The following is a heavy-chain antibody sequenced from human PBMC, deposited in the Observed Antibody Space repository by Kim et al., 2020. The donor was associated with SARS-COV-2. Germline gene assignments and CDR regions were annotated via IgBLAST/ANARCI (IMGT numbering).Heavy chain of an antibody. CDR2: ISYSGSA. CDR3: ARRLHHDPYCFDS. V-gene: IGHV4-39*02. J-gene: IGHJ4*02. CDR1: DDSITSRSYF. D-gene: IGHD3-3*01. Sequence: SETLSLTCTVSDDSITSRSYFWAWVRQPPGKGLEWIGTISYSGSAFYNLSLKSRVTMSMDTSKNHFSLNMISVTATDTAVYYCARRLHHDPYCFDSWGPGTLVTVSS.